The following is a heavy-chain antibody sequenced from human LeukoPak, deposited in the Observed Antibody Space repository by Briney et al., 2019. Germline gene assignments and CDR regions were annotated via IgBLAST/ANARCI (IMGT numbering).Heavy chain of an antibody. D-gene: IGHD5-18*01. V-gene: IGHV4-30-4*08. J-gene: IGHJ4*02. CDR3: ARGVEYSYGSGSGYYFDY. Sequence: SETLSLTCTVSGGSISSGDYYWSWIRQPPGKGLEWIGYIYYSGSTYYNPSLKSRVTISVDTSKNQFSLKLSSVTAADTAVYYCARGVEYSYGSGSGYYFDYWGQGTLVTVSS. CDR2: IYYSGST. CDR1: GGSISSGDYY.